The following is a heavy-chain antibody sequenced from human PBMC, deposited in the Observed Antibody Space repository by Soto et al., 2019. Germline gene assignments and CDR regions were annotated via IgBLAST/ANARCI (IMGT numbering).Heavy chain of an antibody. V-gene: IGHV3-74*01. J-gene: IGHJ3*02. D-gene: IGHD2-15*01. CDR1: GFTFSSYW. Sequence: EVQLVESGGGLVQPGGSPRLSCAASGFTFSSYWMHWVRQAPGKGLVWVSRINSDGSSTSYADSVKGRFTISRDNAKNTLYLQMNSLRAEDTAVYYCARDGGYCSGGSCYSGAFDIWGQGTMVTVSS. CDR3: ARDGGYCSGGSCYSGAFDI. CDR2: INSDGSST.